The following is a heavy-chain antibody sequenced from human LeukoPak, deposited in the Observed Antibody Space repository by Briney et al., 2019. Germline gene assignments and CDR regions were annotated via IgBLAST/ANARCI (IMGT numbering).Heavy chain of an antibody. J-gene: IGHJ5*02. Sequence: PGGSLRLSCAASGITFNTYTMTWVRQAPGKGLEWVSSISSSSTTLYYADSVKGRFTISRDNAKNSLYLQMNSLRGEDTALYYCARVVGVVLAATRIDPWGQGTLVTVSS. V-gene: IGHV3-48*01. CDR3: ARVVGVVLAATRIDP. CDR2: ISSSSTTL. D-gene: IGHD2-15*01. CDR1: GITFNTYT.